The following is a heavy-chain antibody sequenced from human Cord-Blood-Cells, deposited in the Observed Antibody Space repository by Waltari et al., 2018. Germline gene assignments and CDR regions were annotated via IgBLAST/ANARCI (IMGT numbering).Heavy chain of an antibody. CDR2: IIPILGIA. CDR1: GGTFSSYA. J-gene: IGHJ5*02. D-gene: IGHD2-2*01. CDR3: ARCPEEVVVVPADLWAFDP. Sequence: QVHLVQSGAAVKKPGSSVKVACKASGGTFSSYAISWLRQAPGQGLEGMGRIIPILGIANYAQKFQGRVTITADKSTSTAYMELSSLRSEDTAVYYCARCPEEVVVVPADLWAFDPWGQGTLVTVSS. V-gene: IGHV1-69*09.